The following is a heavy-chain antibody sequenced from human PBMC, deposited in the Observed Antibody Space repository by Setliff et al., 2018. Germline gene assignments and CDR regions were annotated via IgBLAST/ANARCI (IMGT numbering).Heavy chain of an antibody. CDR2: VTVYNGNT. Sequence: VKVSCQASGYPFSNYGVTWVRQAPGQGLEWMGWVTVYNGNTKYAQNLQGRLTLTTDISTSTAYMELGSLTTDDTAVYYCARVESMVRGKNILRHFDYWGQGIQVTVSS. J-gene: IGHJ4*02. CDR1: GYPFSNYG. D-gene: IGHD3-10*01. CDR3: ARVESMVRGKNILRHFDY. V-gene: IGHV1-18*01.